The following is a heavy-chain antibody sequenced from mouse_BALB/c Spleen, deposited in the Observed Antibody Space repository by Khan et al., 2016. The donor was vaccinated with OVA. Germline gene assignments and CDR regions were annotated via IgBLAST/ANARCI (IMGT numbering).Heavy chain of an antibody. V-gene: IGHV2-9*02. D-gene: IGHD1-1*01. Sequence: QVQLKQSGPDLVAPSQTLSITCTVSGFSLTNYGVHWVRQPPGKGLEWLGVIWAGGSTNHNSALMSRLSISKDDSKSQVFLTMNSLQTDATAIYYFARAFYYGAWFAYWGQGTLVTVSA. J-gene: IGHJ3*01. CDR3: ARAFYYGAWFAY. CDR2: IWAGGST. CDR1: GFSLTNYG.